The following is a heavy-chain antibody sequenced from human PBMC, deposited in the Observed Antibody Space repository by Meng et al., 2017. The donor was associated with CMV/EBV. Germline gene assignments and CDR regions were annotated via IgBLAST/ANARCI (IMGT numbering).Heavy chain of an antibody. J-gene: IGHJ4*02. D-gene: IGHD3-9*01. CDR3: ARVLRYFDWSSLGY. V-gene: IGHV1-18*01. Sequence: ASVKVSCKASGYTFTSYGISWVRQAPGQGLEWMGWISAYNGNTNYAQKPQGRVTMTTDTSTSTAYMELRSLRSDDTAVYYCARVLRYFDWSSLGYWGQGTLVTVSS. CDR1: GYTFTSYG. CDR2: ISAYNGNT.